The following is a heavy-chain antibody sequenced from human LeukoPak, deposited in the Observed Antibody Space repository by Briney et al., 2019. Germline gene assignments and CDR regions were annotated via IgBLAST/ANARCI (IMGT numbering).Heavy chain of an antibody. CDR3: ARAVAALWFDP. CDR2: VYYSGST. Sequence: PSETLSLTCTVSGGSISSYYWSWIRQPPGKGLEWIGYVYYSGSTNYNPSLKSRVTISADTSKNQFSLKLSSVTAADTAVYYCARAVAALWFDPWGQGTLVTVSS. CDR1: GGSISSYY. D-gene: IGHD6-13*01. V-gene: IGHV4-59*01. J-gene: IGHJ5*02.